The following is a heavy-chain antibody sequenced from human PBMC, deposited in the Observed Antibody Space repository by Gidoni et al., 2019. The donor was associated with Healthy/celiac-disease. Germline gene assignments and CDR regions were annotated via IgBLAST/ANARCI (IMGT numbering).Heavy chain of an antibody. Sequence: QVKKPGSSVMLSCKASGGTFSSYAISWVRQAPGQGLEWMGGIIPIFGTANYAQKFQGRVTITADESTSTAYMELSSLSSEDTAVYYCARSITIFGVNFDYWGQGTLVTVSS. CDR1: GGTFSSYA. V-gene: IGHV1-69*01. CDR2: IIPIFGTA. J-gene: IGHJ4*02. CDR3: ARSITIFGVNFDY. D-gene: IGHD3-3*01.